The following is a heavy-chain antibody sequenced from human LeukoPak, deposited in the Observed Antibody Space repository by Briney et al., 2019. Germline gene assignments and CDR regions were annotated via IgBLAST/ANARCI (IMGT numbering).Heavy chain of an antibody. J-gene: IGHJ3*02. CDR2: ISHSGNT. CDR3: ARNRQWLARYDAFDI. D-gene: IGHD6-19*01. V-gene: IGHV4-34*01. Sequence: PSETLSLTCSVYGGSLTGYYWSWIRQPPGKGLEWIGEISHSGNTNYKPSFKSRVTMSVDTSKKQLSLKLMSVTAADTAVYYCARNRQWLARYDAFDIWGQGTMVTVSS. CDR1: GGSLTGYY.